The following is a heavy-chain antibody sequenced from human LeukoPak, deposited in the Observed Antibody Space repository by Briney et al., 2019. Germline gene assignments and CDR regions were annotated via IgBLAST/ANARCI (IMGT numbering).Heavy chain of an antibody. CDR3: ARANGGSCYGY. V-gene: IGHV3-74*01. Sequence: PGGSLTLSCAASGFTFSSYWMHWVRQAPGQGLVWVSRINSDGSSTSYADSVKGRFAISRDNAKNTLYLQMNSLRAEDTAVYYCARANGGSCYGYWGQGTLVTVSS. CDR1: GFTFSSYW. J-gene: IGHJ4*02. D-gene: IGHD2-15*01. CDR2: INSDGSST.